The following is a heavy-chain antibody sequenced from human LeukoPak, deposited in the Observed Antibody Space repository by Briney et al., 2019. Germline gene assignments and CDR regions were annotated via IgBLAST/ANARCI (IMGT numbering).Heavy chain of an antibody. CDR1: GFTFSAFA. CDR2: ITKSGDTA. D-gene: IGHD1-26*01. V-gene: IGHV3-23*01. Sequence: GGSLRLSCAGSGFTFSAFAMSWVRQAPGRGLEWVSTITKSGDTAYYEDSVKGRFTISRDNSKNTLYLQMNSLRAEDTAVYYCAKDYCGSYCQAYWGQGTQVIVSS. J-gene: IGHJ4*02. CDR3: AKDYCGSYCQAY.